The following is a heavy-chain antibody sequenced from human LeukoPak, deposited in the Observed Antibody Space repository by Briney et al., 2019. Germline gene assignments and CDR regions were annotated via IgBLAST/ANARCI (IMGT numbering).Heavy chain of an antibody. D-gene: IGHD4-17*01. CDR3: AKGKSDNGDYNRYYYYGMDV. J-gene: IGHJ6*02. CDR2: ISGSGGST. CDR1: GFTFSSYA. V-gene: IGHV3-23*01. Sequence: PGGSLRLSCAASGFTFSSYAMSWVRQAPGKGLEWVSAISGSGGSTYYADSVKGRFTISRDNSKNTLYLQMNSLRAEDTAVYYCAKGKSDNGDYNRYYYYGMDVWGQGTTVTVSS.